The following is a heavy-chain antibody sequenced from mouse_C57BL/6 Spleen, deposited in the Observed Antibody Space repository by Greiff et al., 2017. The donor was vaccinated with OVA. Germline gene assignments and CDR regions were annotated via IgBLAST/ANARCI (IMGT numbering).Heavy chain of an antibody. CDR1: GFTFSSYT. Sequence: EVQLQESGGGLVKPGGSLKLSCAASGFTFSSYTMSWVRQTPEKRLEWVATISGGGGNTYYPDSVKGRFTISRDNAKNTLYLQMSSLRSEDTALYYCARHPAGYAMDYWGQGTSVTVSS. CDR3: ARHPAGYAMDY. J-gene: IGHJ4*01. CDR2: ISGGGGNT. V-gene: IGHV5-9*01.